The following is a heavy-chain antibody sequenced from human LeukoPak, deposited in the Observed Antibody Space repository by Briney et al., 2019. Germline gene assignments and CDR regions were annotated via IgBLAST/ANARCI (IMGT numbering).Heavy chain of an antibody. J-gene: IGHJ5*02. D-gene: IGHD5-12*01. V-gene: IGHV3-33*06. CDR3: AKDLSGPASNWLDP. Sequence: GESLRLSCAASGFTFSSYGMHWVRQAPGKGLEWVAVIWYDGSNKYYADSVKGRFTISRDNSKNTLYLQMNSLRAEDTAVYYCAKDLSGPASNWLDPWGQGTLVTVSS. CDR1: GFTFSSYG. CDR2: IWYDGSNK.